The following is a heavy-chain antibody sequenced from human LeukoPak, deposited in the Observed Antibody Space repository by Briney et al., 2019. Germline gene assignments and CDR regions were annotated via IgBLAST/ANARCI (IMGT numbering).Heavy chain of an antibody. CDR1: GLIVSSNY. CDR2: IHTNGNT. V-gene: IGHV3-53*01. Sequence: GWSLRLSCAASGLIVSSNYMTWARQAPGKGLEWVSIIHTNGNTYYADSVKGRFTISRDDSKNTLYLQMNSLRTEDTAVYYCASSRTAASSNWFDPWGQGTLVTVSS. J-gene: IGHJ5*02. CDR3: ASSRTAASSNWFDP. D-gene: IGHD6-13*01.